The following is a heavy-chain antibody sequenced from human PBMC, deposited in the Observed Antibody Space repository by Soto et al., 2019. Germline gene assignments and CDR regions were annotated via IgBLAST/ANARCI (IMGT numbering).Heavy chain of an antibody. D-gene: IGHD3-22*01. CDR2: IYYSGST. CDR1: GGSISSGDYY. J-gene: IGHJ4*02. V-gene: IGHV4-30-4*01. CDR3: ARGAGYYDPGDY. Sequence: SETLSLTCTVSGGSISSGDYYWSWIRQPPGKGLEWIGYIYYSGSTYYNPSLKSRVTISVDTSKNQFSLKLSSVTAADTAVYYCARGAGYYDPGDYWGQGTLVTVSS.